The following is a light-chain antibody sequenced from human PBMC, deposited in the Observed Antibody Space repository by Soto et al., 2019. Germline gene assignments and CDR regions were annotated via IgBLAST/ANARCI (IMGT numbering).Light chain of an antibody. Sequence: DIQLTQSPSSLSASVGDKVTITCRASQSIRSYLNWVQQKPGKAPKLLIYDASSLQTGVPSRFSGSGSGTDFSLTISSLQPEDFATYYCQQLRMYPSTFGGGTKVDIK. V-gene: IGKV1-39*01. CDR2: DAS. CDR3: QQLRMYPST. J-gene: IGKJ4*01. CDR1: QSIRSY.